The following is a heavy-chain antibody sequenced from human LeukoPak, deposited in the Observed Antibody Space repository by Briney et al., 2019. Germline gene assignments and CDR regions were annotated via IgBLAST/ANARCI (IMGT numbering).Heavy chain of an antibody. CDR3: AKDYNGRPPPSWFDP. J-gene: IGHJ5*02. V-gene: IGHV3-23*01. Sequence: PGGSLRLSCSASGFTFSNHYISWIRQAPGKGLEWVSVISGSGGSTYYADSVKGRFTISRDNSKNTLYLQMNSLRAEDTAVYYCAKDYNGRPPPSWFDPWGRGTMVTVSS. CDR1: GFTFSNHY. D-gene: IGHD1-1*01. CDR2: ISGSGGST.